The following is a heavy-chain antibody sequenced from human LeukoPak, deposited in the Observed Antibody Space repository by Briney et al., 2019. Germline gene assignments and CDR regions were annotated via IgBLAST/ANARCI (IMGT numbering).Heavy chain of an antibody. V-gene: IGHV1-69*05. J-gene: IGHJ4*02. CDR2: IIPIFGTA. CDR3: ARDRATTYIAGRGV. Sequence: GASVKVSCKASGGTFSSYAISWVLQAPGQGLEWMGGIIPIFGTANYAQKFQGRVTITTDGSTSTAYMELSSLRSEDTAVYYCARDRATTYIAGRGVWGQGTLVTVSS. D-gene: IGHD1-26*01. CDR1: GGTFSSYA.